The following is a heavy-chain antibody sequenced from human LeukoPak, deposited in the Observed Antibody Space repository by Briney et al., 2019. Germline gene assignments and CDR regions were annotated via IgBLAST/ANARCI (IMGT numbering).Heavy chain of an antibody. Sequence: ASVKVSCKASGYTFTGYYMHWVRQAPGQGLEWMGWINPNSGGTNYAQKFQGRVTMTRDTSISTAYMELSRLRSDDTAVYYCARGGSSGEWFSHLDYWGQGTLVTVSS. CDR2: INPNSGGT. J-gene: IGHJ4*02. V-gene: IGHV1-2*02. D-gene: IGHD3-3*01. CDR3: ARGGSSGEWFSHLDY. CDR1: GYTFTGYY.